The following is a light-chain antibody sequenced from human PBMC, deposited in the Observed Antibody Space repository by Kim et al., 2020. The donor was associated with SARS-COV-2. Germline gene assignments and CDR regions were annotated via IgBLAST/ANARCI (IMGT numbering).Light chain of an antibody. V-gene: IGLV3-21*04. CDR3: KACDSGVL. CDR1: NIGSKS. Sequence: SYELTQPPSVSVAPGKTARITCGGNNIGSKSVHWYQQKPGQAPVLVIYYDSDRPSGIPERFSGSNSGNTATLTISRVEAGDEADYYCKACDSGVLFGGG. CDR2: YDS. J-gene: IGLJ2*01.